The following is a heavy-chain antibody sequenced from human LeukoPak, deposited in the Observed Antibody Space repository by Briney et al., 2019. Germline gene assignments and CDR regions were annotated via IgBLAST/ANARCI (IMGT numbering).Heavy chain of an antibody. V-gene: IGHV1-69*13. Sequence: GASVKVSCKASGGTFSSYAISWVRQAPGQGLEWMGGIIPIFGTANYAQKFQGRVTITADESTSTAYMELSSLRSEDTAVYYCASTSSSPVPTYYYMDVWGKGTTVTVSS. D-gene: IGHD6-6*01. J-gene: IGHJ6*03. CDR1: GGTFSSYA. CDR3: ASTSSSPVPTYYYMDV. CDR2: IIPIFGTA.